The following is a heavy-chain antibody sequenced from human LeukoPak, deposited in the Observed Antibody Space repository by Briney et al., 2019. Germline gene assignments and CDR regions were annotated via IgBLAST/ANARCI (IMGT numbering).Heavy chain of an antibody. Sequence: SETLSLTCTVSGGSISDYFWTWIRQPAGKGLEWIGRIYPSGSTNYNPSLRTRVTILVDKSKNQFSLKLNSVTAADTAVFYCARGAYCGSASCYVTDWGQGTLVTASS. D-gene: IGHD2-2*01. CDR3: ARGAYCGSASCYVTD. V-gene: IGHV4-4*07. CDR2: IYPSGST. CDR1: GGSISDYF. J-gene: IGHJ4*02.